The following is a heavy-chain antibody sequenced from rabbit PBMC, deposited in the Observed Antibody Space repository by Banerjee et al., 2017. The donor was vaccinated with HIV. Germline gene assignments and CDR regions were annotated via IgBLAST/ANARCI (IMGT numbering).Heavy chain of an antibody. CDR3: ARDLGVGSSYYRDALDP. J-gene: IGHJ2*01. Sequence: QEQLEESGGDLVKPGASLTLTCTASGFSFSSSYQICWVRQAPGKGLEWIACIYAGSSGSDYYADWAKGRFTISKTSSTMVTLQMTSLTAADTATYFCARDLGVGSSYYRDALDPWGQGTLVTVS. V-gene: IGHV1S45*01. CDR1: GFSFSSSYQ. D-gene: IGHD8-1*01. CDR2: IYAGSSGSD.